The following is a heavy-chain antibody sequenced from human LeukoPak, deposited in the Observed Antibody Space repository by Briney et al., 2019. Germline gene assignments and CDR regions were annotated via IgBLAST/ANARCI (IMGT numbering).Heavy chain of an antibody. CDR2: INSDGSST. V-gene: IGHV3-74*01. CDR3: ARGYGYTYGGGWFDT. J-gene: IGHJ5*02. Sequence: PGGSLRLSCAASGFTFSSYWMHWVRQAPGKGLVWVSRINSDGSSTSYADSVKGRFTISRDNAKNTLYLQMNSLRAEDTAVYYCARGYGYTYGGGWFDTWGQGTLVTVSS. D-gene: IGHD5-18*01. CDR1: GFTFSSYW.